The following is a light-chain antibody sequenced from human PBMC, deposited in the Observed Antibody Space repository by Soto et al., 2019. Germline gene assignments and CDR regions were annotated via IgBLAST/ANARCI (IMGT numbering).Light chain of an antibody. CDR2: GTS. CDR3: QQYNNWPPYT. Sequence: EIVMTQSPATLSVSPGERATLSCRASQSVSSNLAWYQQIPGQAPRLLIYGTSTRAAGIPARFSGSGSGTEFTLTISNLQSEDFAVYYCQQYNNWPPYTFGQGTKLEIK. CDR1: QSVSSN. V-gene: IGKV3-15*01. J-gene: IGKJ2*01.